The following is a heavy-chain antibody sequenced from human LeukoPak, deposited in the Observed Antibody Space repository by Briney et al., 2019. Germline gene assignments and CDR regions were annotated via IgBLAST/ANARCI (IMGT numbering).Heavy chain of an antibody. D-gene: IGHD3-3*01. CDR1: GGSFSGYY. CDR3: ARGHYDFWSGYYGAFDI. CDR2: INHSGST. V-gene: IGHV4-34*01. J-gene: IGHJ3*02. Sequence: SETLSLTCAVYGGSFSGYYWSLIRQPPGKGLEWIGEINHSGSTNYNPSLKSRVTISVDTSKNQFSLKLSSVTAADTAVYYCARGHYDFWSGYYGAFDIWGQGTMVTVSS.